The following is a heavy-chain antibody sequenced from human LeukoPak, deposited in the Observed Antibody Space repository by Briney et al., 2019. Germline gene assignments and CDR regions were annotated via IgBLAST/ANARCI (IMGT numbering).Heavy chain of an antibody. CDR1: GYTFTGYY. V-gene: IGHV1-18*04. CDR2: ISAYNGNT. J-gene: IGHJ6*03. D-gene: IGHD3-3*01. Sequence: ASVKVSCKASGYTFTGYYMHWVRQAPGQGLEWMGWISAYNGNTNYAQKLQGRVTMTTDTSTCTAYMELRSLRSDDTAVYYCARDFWSGYYTPYYYYYYMDVWGKGTTVTVSS. CDR3: ARDFWSGYYTPYYYYYYMDV.